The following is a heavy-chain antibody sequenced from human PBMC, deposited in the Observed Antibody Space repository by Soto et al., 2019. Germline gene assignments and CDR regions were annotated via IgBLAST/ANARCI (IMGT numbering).Heavy chain of an antibody. CDR2: ISGSGGST. D-gene: IGHD2-2*01. CDR3: ARDIVVVPAAHY. V-gene: IGHV3-23*01. J-gene: IGHJ4*02. Sequence: PGGSLRLSCAASGFTFSSYAMSWVRQAPGKGLEWVSAISGSGGSTYYADSVKGRFTISRDNSKNTLYLQMNSLRAEDTAVYYCARDIVVVPAAHYRGQGTLVTVSS. CDR1: GFTFSSYA.